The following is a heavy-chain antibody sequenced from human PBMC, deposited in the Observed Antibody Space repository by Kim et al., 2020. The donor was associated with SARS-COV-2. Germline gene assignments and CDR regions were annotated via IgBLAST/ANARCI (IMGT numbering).Heavy chain of an antibody. Sequence: GGSLTLSCAASGFTVSSNYMSWVRQAPGKGLEWVSVIYSGGSTYYADSVKGRFTISRDNSKNTLYLQMNSLRAEDTAVYYCTKKDDFSWFDPWGQGTLVTVSS. CDR2: IYSGGST. V-gene: IGHV3-53*01. J-gene: IGHJ5*02. D-gene: IGHD3-3*01. CDR3: TKKDDFSWFDP. CDR1: GFTVSSNY.